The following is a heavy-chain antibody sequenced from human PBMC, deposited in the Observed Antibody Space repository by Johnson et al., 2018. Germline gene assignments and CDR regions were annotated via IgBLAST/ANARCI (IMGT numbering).Heavy chain of an antibody. CDR1: GFTFSSYG. J-gene: IGHJ3*02. Sequence: VQLVESGGGLVKPGGSLRLSCAASGFTFSSYGMKWVRQAAGKGLEWVSSISSSRSYIYYADSVKGRFTISRDNAKNSLYLQMNSLRADDTAVYFCARRNNGAFDIWGQGTMVTVSS. V-gene: IGHV3-21*01. D-gene: IGHD1/OR15-1a*01. CDR3: ARRNNGAFDI. CDR2: ISSSRSYI.